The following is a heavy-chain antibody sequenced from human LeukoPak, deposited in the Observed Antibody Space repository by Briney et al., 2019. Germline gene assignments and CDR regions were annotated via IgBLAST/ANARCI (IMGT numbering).Heavy chain of an antibody. CDR1: GYTFTSYA. J-gene: IGHJ4*02. CDR3: AGDGATSPYYFDY. CDR2: IIPIFGTA. V-gene: IGHV1-69*13. Sequence: ASVKVSCKASGYTFTSYAISWVRQAPGQGLEWMGGIIPIFGTANYAQKFQGRVTITADESTSTAYMELSSLRSEDTAVYYCAGDGATSPYYFDYWGQGTLVTVSS. D-gene: IGHD5-12*01.